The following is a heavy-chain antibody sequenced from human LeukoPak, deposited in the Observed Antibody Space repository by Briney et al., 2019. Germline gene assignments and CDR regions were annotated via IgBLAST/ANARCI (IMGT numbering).Heavy chain of an antibody. CDR2: IYSGGST. CDR3: ARSYPWGSYRYFDY. D-gene: IGHD3-16*02. V-gene: IGHV3-66*01. J-gene: IGHJ4*02. Sequence: GGSLRLSCAASGFTVSSNYMSWVRQAPGKGLEWVSVIYSGGSTYYADSVKGRFTISRDNSKNTLYLQMNSLRAEDTAVYYCARSYPWGSYRYFDYWGQGTLVTVSS. CDR1: GFTVSSNY.